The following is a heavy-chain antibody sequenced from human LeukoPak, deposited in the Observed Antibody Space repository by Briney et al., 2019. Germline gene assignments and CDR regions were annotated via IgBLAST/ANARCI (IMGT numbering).Heavy chain of an antibody. CDR3: ARVKYYYDSSGYDEPLTPGKPFDY. J-gene: IGHJ4*02. CDR2: IYYSGST. V-gene: IGHV4-61*01. Sequence: SETLSLTCTVSGGSVSSGSYYWSWIRQPPGKGLEWIGYIYYSGSTNYNPSLKSRVTKSVDTSKSQFSLKLSSVTAADTAVYYCARVKYYYDSSGYDEPLTPGKPFDYWGQGTLVTVSS. D-gene: IGHD3-22*01. CDR1: GGSVSSGSYY.